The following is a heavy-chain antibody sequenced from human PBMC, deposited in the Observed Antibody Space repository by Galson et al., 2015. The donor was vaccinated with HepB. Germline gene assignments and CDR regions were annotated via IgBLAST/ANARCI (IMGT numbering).Heavy chain of an antibody. CDR3: ARSIGWFDY. D-gene: IGHD6-19*01. J-gene: IGHJ4*02. CDR2: TFYRPKWNN. Sequence: CAISGDSVSSKSAAWNWIRQSPSRGLEWLGRTFYRPKWNNDYAGSVKSRITIKSDTSKNQFSLQLNSVSPEDTAVYYCARSIGWFDYWGQGTLVTVSS. CDR1: GDSVSSKSAA. V-gene: IGHV6-1*01.